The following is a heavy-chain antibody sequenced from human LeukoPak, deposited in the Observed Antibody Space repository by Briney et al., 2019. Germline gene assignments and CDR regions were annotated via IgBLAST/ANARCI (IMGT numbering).Heavy chain of an antibody. CDR1: GFTFSSYG. V-gene: IGHV3-30*02. J-gene: IGHJ4*02. Sequence: GGSLRLSCAASGFTFSSYGMHWVRQAPGKGLEWVAFIRYDGSNKYYADSVKGRFTISRDNSKNTLYLQMNSLRAEDMAVYYCAKARWEPWRSPDYWGQGTLVTVSS. CDR2: IRYDGSNK. D-gene: IGHD1-26*01. CDR3: AKARWEPWRSPDY.